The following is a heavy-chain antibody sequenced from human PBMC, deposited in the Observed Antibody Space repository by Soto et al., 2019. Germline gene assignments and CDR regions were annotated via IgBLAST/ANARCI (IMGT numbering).Heavy chain of an antibody. CDR2: IYPGDSDT. J-gene: IGHJ4*02. Sequence: GESLKISCKGSGYSFTSYWIGWVRQMPGKGLDWMGIIYPGDSDTRYSPSFQGQVTISADKSISTAYLQWSSLKASDTAMYYCARPSSSSSGLIDYWGQGTLVTVSS. D-gene: IGHD6-6*01. CDR3: ARPSSSSSGLIDY. CDR1: GYSFTSYW. V-gene: IGHV5-51*01.